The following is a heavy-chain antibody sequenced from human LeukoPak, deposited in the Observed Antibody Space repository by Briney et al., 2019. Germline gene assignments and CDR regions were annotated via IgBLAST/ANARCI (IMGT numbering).Heavy chain of an antibody. J-gene: IGHJ4*02. Sequence: PGGSLRLSCAASGFTFSDYYMSWIRQAPGKGLEWVSYISSSTSYTNYADSVKGRFTISRDNAKNSLYLQMNSLRAEDTALYYCATYGIGVAALDYWGQGTLVTVSS. CDR1: GFTFSDYY. CDR2: ISSSTSYT. CDR3: ATYGIGVAALDY. D-gene: IGHD6-19*01. V-gene: IGHV3-11*03.